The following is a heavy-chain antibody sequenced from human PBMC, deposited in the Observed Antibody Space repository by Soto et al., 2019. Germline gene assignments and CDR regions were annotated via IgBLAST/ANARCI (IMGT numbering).Heavy chain of an antibody. D-gene: IGHD2-2*01. V-gene: IGHV1-46*01. J-gene: IGHJ6*02. CDR3: ARDPSDIVVVPDYGMDV. CDR2: INPSGGST. Sequence: ASVKVSCKASGYTFTSYYMHWVRQAPGQGLEWMGIINPSGGSTSYAQKFQGRVTMTRDTSTSTVYMELSSLRSEDTAVYYCARDPSDIVVVPDYGMDVWGQGTTVTVSS. CDR1: GYTFTSYY.